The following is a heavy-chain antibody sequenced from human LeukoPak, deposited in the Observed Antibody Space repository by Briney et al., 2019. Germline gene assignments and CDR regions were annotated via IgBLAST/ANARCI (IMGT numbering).Heavy chain of an antibody. J-gene: IGHJ4*02. Sequence: SETLSLTCSVSGGSISSSSYYWGWIRQPPGKGLEWIGYIYHSGNTNYNPSLKSRVTISVDTSKNQFSLKLSSVTAADTAVYYCARDANHGVWGQGTLVTVSS. CDR3: ARDANHGV. CDR2: IYHSGNT. V-gene: IGHV4-61*01. CDR1: GGSISSSSYY.